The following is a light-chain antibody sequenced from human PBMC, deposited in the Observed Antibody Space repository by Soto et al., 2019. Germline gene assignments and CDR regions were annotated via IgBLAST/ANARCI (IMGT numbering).Light chain of an antibody. V-gene: IGKV2-30*01. CDR3: MQSTHCPPD. Sequence: DVVMTQAPLSLPVTLGQPASISCRSSQSLVFRDGKTYLSWLQQRPGQSPRRLIYKVSNRDSGVPDRFSGSGSGTDFTLKISRVEAEDVAVYFCMQSTHCPPDFGQGTKLEI. CDR2: KVS. J-gene: IGKJ2*01. CDR1: QSLVFRDGKTY.